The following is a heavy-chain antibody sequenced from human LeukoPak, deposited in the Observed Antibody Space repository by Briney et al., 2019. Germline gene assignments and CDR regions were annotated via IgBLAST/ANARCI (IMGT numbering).Heavy chain of an antibody. D-gene: IGHD2/OR15-2a*01. CDR3: AKYLSRALDH. V-gene: IGHV3-7*01. Sequence: GGSLRLSCAASGFTFNTHYMAWVRQAPGKGPEWVAHIRHDGSDSGYVESVEGRFTISRDNSKNLLYLQMNNLRVEDTAVYYCAKYLSRALDHWGQGTLVTVS. CDR1: GFTFNTHY. CDR2: IRHDGSDS. J-gene: IGHJ4*02.